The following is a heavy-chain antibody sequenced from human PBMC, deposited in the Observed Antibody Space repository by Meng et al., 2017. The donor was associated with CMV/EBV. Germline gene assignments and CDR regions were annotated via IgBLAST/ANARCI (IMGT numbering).Heavy chain of an antibody. V-gene: IGHV1-18*01. CDR1: GYTFTSYG. J-gene: IGHJ6*02. Sequence: ASVKVSCKASGYTFTSYGISWVRQAPGQGLEWMGWISAYNGNTNYAQKLQGRVTMTTDTSTSTAYMELRSLRSDDTAVYYCARVAYYDFWSGYLPLYYYYYSMDVWGQGTTVTVSS. D-gene: IGHD3-3*01. CDR2: ISAYNGNT. CDR3: ARVAYYDFWSGYLPLYYYYYSMDV.